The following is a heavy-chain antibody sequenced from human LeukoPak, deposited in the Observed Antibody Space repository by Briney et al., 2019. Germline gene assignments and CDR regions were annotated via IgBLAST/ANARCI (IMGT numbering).Heavy chain of an antibody. Sequence: GASVKVSCKASRDTFRSYGISWVRQAPGQGLEGMGWINTYNGHTNIAQKFQGRVIMTTDTSTTTAYMEVRSLRSDYTAVYFCARTVTMMAADAFDIWGQGTMVTVSP. CDR1: RDTFRSYG. CDR2: INTYNGHT. CDR3: ARTVTMMAADAFDI. J-gene: IGHJ3*02. V-gene: IGHV1-18*01. D-gene: IGHD3-22*01.